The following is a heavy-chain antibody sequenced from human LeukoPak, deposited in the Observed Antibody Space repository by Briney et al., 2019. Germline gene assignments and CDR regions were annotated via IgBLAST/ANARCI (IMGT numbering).Heavy chain of an antibody. V-gene: IGHV3-30*01. D-gene: IGHD1-7*01. CDR2: ISSDGSTE. Sequence: GRSLRLSCAASGYTFSRYPIHWVRQAPGKGLEWVALISSDGSTEYYADSVKGRFTISRDNSKDTSYLHMASLRTEDTSLYYCTRGTKDSFDHWGQGTLVTVSA. CDR1: GYTFSRYP. CDR3: TRGTKDSFDH. J-gene: IGHJ4*02.